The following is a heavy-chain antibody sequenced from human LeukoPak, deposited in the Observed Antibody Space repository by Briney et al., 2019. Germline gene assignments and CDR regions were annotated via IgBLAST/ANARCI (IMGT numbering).Heavy chain of an antibody. V-gene: IGHV4-59*01. D-gene: IGHD6-13*01. CDR2: IYDSEST. J-gene: IGHJ3*02. CDR1: GGSISSYY. Sequence: SETLSLTCTVSGGSISSYYWSWVRQPPGKGLEWIGYIYDSESTNYNPSLKSRVTILIDTSKNQFSLKLSSVTAADTAVYYCARHSAHSSTNDAFDIWGQGTMVTVSS. CDR3: ARHSAHSSTNDAFDI.